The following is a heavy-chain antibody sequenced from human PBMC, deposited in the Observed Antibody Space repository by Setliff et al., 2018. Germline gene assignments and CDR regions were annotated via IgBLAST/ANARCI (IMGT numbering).Heavy chain of an antibody. CDR1: GYTFTNYG. CDR2: ISAYDGNT. Sequence: ASVKVSCKASGYTFTNYGITWVRQAPGQGLEWMGWISAYDGNTKFAQNIQCRVTLTTDTPTSTAYMELRSLRSDDTAVYYCARSPPNRGSGSGWYGDFWGQGTLVTVSS. V-gene: IGHV1-18*01. D-gene: IGHD6-19*01. J-gene: IGHJ4*02. CDR3: ARSPPNRGSGSGWYGDF.